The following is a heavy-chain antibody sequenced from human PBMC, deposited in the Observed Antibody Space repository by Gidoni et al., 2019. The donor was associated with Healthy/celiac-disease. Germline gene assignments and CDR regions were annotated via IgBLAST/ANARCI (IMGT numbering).Heavy chain of an antibody. V-gene: IGHV3-23*01. Sequence: EVQLLEAGGGLVQHGGYLRHPCAASGFTFSIYAMSWVRQAPGKGLEWVSAISGSGGSTYYADSVKGRFTISRDNSKNTLYLQMNSLRAEDTAVYYCAKELYCTGGVCSPHFDYWGQGTLVTVSS. CDR3: AKELYCTGGVCSPHFDY. J-gene: IGHJ4*02. CDR2: ISGSGGST. CDR1: GFTFSIYA. D-gene: IGHD2-8*02.